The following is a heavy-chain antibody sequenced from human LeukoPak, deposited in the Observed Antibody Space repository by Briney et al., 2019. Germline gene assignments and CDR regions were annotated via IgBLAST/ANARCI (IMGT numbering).Heavy chain of an antibody. CDR1: GGSISSGDYS. J-gene: IGHJ4*02. Sequence: SETLSLTCAVSGGSISSGDYSWSWIRQPPGQGLEWIGYIYHGGSTYSNPSLKSRVTISVDTSKNQFSLKLSSVTAADTAVYYCARSMVRGVIPFDYWGQGTLVTVSS. CDR2: IYHGGST. CDR3: ARSMVRGVIPFDY. V-gene: IGHV4-30-2*05. D-gene: IGHD3-10*01.